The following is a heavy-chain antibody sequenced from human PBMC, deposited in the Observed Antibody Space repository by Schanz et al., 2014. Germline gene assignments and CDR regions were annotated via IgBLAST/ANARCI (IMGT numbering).Heavy chain of an antibody. CDR2: IYASGAT. D-gene: IGHD3-10*01. CDR3: ARDGNYYGSRNYYKTPYYFDY. J-gene: IGHJ4*02. V-gene: IGHV3-23*05. CDR1: GFTFTTHS. Sequence: EVQLLESGGGLVQPGGSLRLSCAASGFTFTTHSMTWVRQAPGKGLEWVSTIYASGATYYADSVKRRFTISRDISKNTLHLQVTSLRAEDTAIYYCARDGNYYGSRNYYKTPYYFDYWGQGTLVTVSS.